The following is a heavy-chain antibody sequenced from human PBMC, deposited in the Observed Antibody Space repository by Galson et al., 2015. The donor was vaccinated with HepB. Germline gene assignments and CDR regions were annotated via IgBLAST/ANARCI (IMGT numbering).Heavy chain of an antibody. CDR1: GGTFSSYA. CDR2: IIPIFGTA. D-gene: IGHD6-13*01. CDR3: AREPGIAAADYYYYYMDV. V-gene: IGHV1-69*13. Sequence: SVKVSCKASGGTFSSYAISWVRQAPGQGLEWMGGIIPIFGTANYAQKFQGRVTITADESTSTAYMELSSLRSEDTAVYYCAREPGIAAADYYYYYMDVWGKGTTVTVSS. J-gene: IGHJ6*03.